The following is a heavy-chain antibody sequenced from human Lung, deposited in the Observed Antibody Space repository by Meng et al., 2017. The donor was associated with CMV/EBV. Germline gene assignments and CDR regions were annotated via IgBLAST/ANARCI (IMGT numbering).Heavy chain of an antibody. V-gene: IGHV3-11*01. CDR2: ISSSGSTI. J-gene: IGHJ5*02. Sequence: GGSLRLXCAAFGFTFSDYYMSWIRQAPGKGLGWVSYISSSGSTIYYADSVKGRFTIARDNAKNSLYLKMNSLRAEDTAVYYCAREVAYDFWSGYNWFDPWXKGTXVTVSS. CDR1: GFTFSDYY. CDR3: AREVAYDFWSGYNWFDP. D-gene: IGHD3-3*01.